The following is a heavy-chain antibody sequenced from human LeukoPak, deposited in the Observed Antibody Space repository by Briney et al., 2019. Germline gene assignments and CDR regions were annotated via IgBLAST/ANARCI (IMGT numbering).Heavy chain of an antibody. J-gene: IGHJ4*02. V-gene: IGHV1-8*01. Sequence: GASVKVSCKASGYTFTSYDINWVRQAPGQGLEWMGWMNPNSGNTGYAQKFQGRVTMTRNTSISTAYMELSSLRSEDTAVYYCASLIYYGSGSYWDYFDYWGQGTLVTVSS. CDR1: GYTFTSYD. CDR2: MNPNSGNT. D-gene: IGHD3-10*01. CDR3: ASLIYYGSGSYWDYFDY.